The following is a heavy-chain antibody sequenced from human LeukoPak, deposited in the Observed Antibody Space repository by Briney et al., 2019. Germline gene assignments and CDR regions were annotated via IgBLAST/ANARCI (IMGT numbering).Heavy chain of an antibody. Sequence: KSSQTLSLTCAISGDSVSSNSAAWNWIRQSPSRGLEWLGRTSYRSKWYNDYAVSVKSRITINADTSKNQFSLQLNSVTSEDTAVYDCATDHHGYIDYWGQGTLVTVSS. CDR2: TSYRSKWYN. V-gene: IGHV6-1*01. CDR3: ATDHHGYIDY. D-gene: IGHD1-14*01. CDR1: GDSVSSNSAA. J-gene: IGHJ4*02.